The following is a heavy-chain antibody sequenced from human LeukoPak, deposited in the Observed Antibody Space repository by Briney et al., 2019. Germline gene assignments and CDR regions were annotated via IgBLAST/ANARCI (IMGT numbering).Heavy chain of an antibody. CDR3: TRGRTKNDY. J-gene: IGHJ4*02. V-gene: IGHV4-59*01. CDR1: GDSISHYY. CDR2: VYNSEST. Sequence: SETLSLTCTVSGDSISHYYWSWIRKPPGKGLEWIGYVYNSESTNYNASLKSRVTISLDTSKNQFSLNLNSVTAADTAVYYCTRGRTKNDYWGQGTLVTVSS.